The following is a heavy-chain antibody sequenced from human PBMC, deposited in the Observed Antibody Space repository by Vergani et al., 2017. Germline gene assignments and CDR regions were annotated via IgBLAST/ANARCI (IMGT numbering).Heavy chain of an antibody. CDR3: ARSRDGYNPYFDY. Sequence: QVQLQESGPGLVKPSQTLSLTCTVSGCSISSGDYYWSWIRQPPGKGLGWIGYIYHSGSTYYNPSLKSRVTISVDTSKNQFSLKLSSVTAADTAVYYCARSRDGYNPYFDYWGQGTLVTVSS. J-gene: IGHJ4*02. D-gene: IGHD5-24*01. CDR2: IYHSGST. CDR1: GCSISSGDYY. V-gene: IGHV4-30-4*08.